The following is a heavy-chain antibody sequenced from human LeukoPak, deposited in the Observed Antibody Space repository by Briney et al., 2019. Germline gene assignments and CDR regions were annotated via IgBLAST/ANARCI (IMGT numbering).Heavy chain of an antibody. Sequence: GASVKVSCKASGYTFTGYYMHWVRQAPGQGLEWMGWINPNSGGTNYAQKFQGRVTMTRDTSISTAYMELSRLRSDDTAVYYCARGGSLRYFDGNNWFDPWGQGTLVTVSS. CDR1: GYTFTGYY. D-gene: IGHD3-9*01. V-gene: IGHV1-2*02. CDR3: ARGGSLRYFDGNNWFDP. J-gene: IGHJ5*02. CDR2: INPNSGGT.